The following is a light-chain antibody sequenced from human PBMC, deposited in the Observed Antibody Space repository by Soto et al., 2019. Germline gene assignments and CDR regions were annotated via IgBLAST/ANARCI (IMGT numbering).Light chain of an antibody. Sequence: EIVLTQSPATLSLSPGERATLSCRASQSVSSYLAWYQQKPGQPPRLLIYDASNRAPGTPDRFSGSGSGTDFTLTISRLEPEDFAVYYCQQFSSYPLTLGGGTKVDIK. J-gene: IGKJ4*01. V-gene: IGKV3-11*01. CDR1: QSVSSY. CDR2: DAS. CDR3: QQFSSYPLT.